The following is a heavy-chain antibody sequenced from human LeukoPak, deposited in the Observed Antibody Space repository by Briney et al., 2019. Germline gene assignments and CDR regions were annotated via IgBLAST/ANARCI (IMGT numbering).Heavy chain of an antibody. J-gene: IGHJ4*02. D-gene: IGHD1-1*01. CDR3: ARVSGRLERQSDLDY. V-gene: IGHV3-21*01. Sequence: GGSLRLSCAASGFTFASYSMNWVRQAPRKGLEWVSSISGDSTYIYNAGSVKGRFTISRDNAQASLYLQMISLRADDTAVYYCARVSGRLERQSDLDYWGQGTLVIVSS. CDR2: ISGDSTYI. CDR1: GFTFASYS.